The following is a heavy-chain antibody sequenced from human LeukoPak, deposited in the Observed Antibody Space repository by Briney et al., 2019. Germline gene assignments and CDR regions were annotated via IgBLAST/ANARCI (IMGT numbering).Heavy chain of an antibody. V-gene: IGHV4-34*01. J-gene: IGHJ4*02. CDR2: SNDSGGT. Sequence: PSETLSLTCAVYGGTFSGYYWSWIRQPPGKRLEWVGESNDSGGTNYNPSLMSRVTISADKSKNQVSLKLSSVTAADTAVYYCARAEGFTMVRGVIIESVDYWGQGTLVTVSS. D-gene: IGHD3-10*01. CDR1: GGTFSGYY. CDR3: ARAEGFTMVRGVIIESVDY.